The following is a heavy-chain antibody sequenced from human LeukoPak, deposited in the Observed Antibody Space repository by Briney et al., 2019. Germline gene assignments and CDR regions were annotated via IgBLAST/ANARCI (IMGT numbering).Heavy chain of an antibody. CDR2: ISQSGNS. D-gene: IGHD3-22*01. J-gene: IGHJ4*02. CDR3: ARDQVDYDIPDHFDY. V-gene: IGHV4-30-2*01. Sequence: NSSQTLSLTCKVSGDSISSSTCNWSWIRQPPGKGLEWIGYISQSGNSYFTPSLKSRATISVDRSKNHFSLTLISVTAADTAVYYCARDQVDYDIPDHFDYWGKGTLVAVSS. CDR1: GDSISSSTCN.